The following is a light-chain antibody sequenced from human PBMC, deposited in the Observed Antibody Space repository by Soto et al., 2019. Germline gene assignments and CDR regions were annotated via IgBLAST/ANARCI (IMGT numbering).Light chain of an antibody. J-gene: IGKJ4*01. CDR2: DAS. CDR1: QSVTRY. Sequence: EIVLTQSPATLSVSPGERATLSCRASQSVTRYVAWYQHKPGQAPRLLVYDASARAAGVPARFSGSGSGTDFTFTISSLEPEDFAIYYCQQRRNWTLTFGGGTKV. V-gene: IGKV3-11*01. CDR3: QQRRNWTLT.